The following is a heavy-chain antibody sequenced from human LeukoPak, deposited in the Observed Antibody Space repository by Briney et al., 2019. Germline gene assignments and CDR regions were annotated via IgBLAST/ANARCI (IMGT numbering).Heavy chain of an antibody. J-gene: IGHJ4*02. CDR2: IRFDGSNI. CDR1: GFTFNNYG. CDR3: AKEKWRGHDSSGYHEY. Sequence: PGGSLRLSCAASGFTFNNYGMYWVRQAPGKGLEWVAFIRFDGSNIFYADSVKGRFTISRDNSKNTLYLQMNSLRAEDTAVYYCAKEKWRGHDSSGYHEYWGQGTLVTVSS. V-gene: IGHV3-30*02. D-gene: IGHD3-22*01.